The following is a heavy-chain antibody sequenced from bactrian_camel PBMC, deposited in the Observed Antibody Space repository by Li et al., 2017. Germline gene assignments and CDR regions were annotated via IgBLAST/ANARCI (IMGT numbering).Heavy chain of an antibody. CDR3: ATDSPAACEYCSGGYCSLLLGY. CDR1: GLNKRRYC. CDR2: IDSDGST. J-gene: IGHJ6*01. D-gene: IGHD2*01. V-gene: IGHV3S1*01. Sequence: QVQLVESGGGMVQAGGSLRLSCKASGLNKRRYCMAWFRQAPAQDGVAAIDSDGSTMYADSVKGRFTISQDAATKVLYLHMNDLKPEDTGIYYCATDSPAACEYCSGGYCSLLLGYRGQGTQVTVS.